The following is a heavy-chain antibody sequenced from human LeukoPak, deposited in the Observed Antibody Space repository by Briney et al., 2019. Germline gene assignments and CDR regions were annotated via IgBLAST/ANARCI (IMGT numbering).Heavy chain of an antibody. Sequence: GGSLRLSCAASGFTVSSNYMSWVRQAPGKGLEWVSVIYSGGSTYYADSVKGRFTISRDNSKNTLYLQMNSLRAEDTAVYYCARDEVVVTATESHYYYYGMDVWGQGTTVTVSS. CDR1: GFTVSSNY. CDR2: IYSGGST. J-gene: IGHJ6*02. D-gene: IGHD2-21*02. CDR3: ARDEVVVTATESHYYYYGMDV. V-gene: IGHV3-66*01.